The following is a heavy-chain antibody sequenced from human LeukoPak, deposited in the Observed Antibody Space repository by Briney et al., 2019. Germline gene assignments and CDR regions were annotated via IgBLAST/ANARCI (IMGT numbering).Heavy chain of an antibody. CDR3: ARLGYCSGGSCPDY. CDR1: GFTFSSYT. V-gene: IGHV3-21*01. D-gene: IGHD2-15*01. J-gene: IGHJ4*02. Sequence: GGSLRLSCAASGFTFSSYTMNWVRQAPGKGLEWVSSISSSRSYIYYADSVKGRFTISRDNAKNSLYLQMNSLRAEDTAVYYCARLGYCSGGSCPDYWGQGTLVTVSS. CDR2: ISSSRSYI.